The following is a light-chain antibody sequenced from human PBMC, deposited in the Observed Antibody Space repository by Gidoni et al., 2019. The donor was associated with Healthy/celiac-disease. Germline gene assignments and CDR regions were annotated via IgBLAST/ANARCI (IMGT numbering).Light chain of an antibody. Sequence: QSALTQPASASGSPGPSITIPCTGTSSDVGSYNLVPLYQQHPGKAPKLMIYEVSKRPSGVSNRFSGSKSGNTASLTISGLQAEDEADYYCCSYAGSSTWVFGGGTKLTVL. CDR1: SSDVGSYNL. V-gene: IGLV2-23*02. CDR2: EVS. J-gene: IGLJ3*02. CDR3: CSYAGSSTWV.